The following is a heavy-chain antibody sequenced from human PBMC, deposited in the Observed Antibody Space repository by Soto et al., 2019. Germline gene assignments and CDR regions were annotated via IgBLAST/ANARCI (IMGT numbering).Heavy chain of an antibody. V-gene: IGHV3-21*01. J-gene: IGHJ4*02. CDR1: GFTFSSYS. CDR2: ISSSSSYI. Sequence: GGSLRLSCAASGFTFSSYSMNWVRQAPGKGLEWVSSISSSSSYIYYADSVKGRFTISRDNAKNSPYLQMKSLRAEDTDVYYCTYDFLSGTHSPQYFDYWCQAKLVTVS. D-gene: IGHD3-3*01. CDR3: TYDFLSGTHSPQYFDY.